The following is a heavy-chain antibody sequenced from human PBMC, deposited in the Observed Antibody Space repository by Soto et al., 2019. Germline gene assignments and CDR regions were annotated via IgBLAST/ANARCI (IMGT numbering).Heavy chain of an antibody. J-gene: IGHJ4*02. D-gene: IGHD6-6*01. CDR1: GFTFRSYW. Sequence: PGGSLRLSCAASGFTFRSYWMQWVRQAPGKGLVWDSWINSDGSSTSYADSVKGRFTISRDNAKNTLYLQMNSLRAEDTAVYYCASGGSSLNFDSWGQGTLVTVSS. CDR3: ASGGSSLNFDS. V-gene: IGHV3-74*01. CDR2: INSDGSST.